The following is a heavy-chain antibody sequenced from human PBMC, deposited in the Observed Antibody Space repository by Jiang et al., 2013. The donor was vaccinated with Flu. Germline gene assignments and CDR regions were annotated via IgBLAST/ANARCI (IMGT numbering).Heavy chain of an antibody. J-gene: IGHJ4*02. CDR2: IYYSGST. V-gene: IGHV4-39*01. D-gene: IGHD6-19*01. CDR1: GGSISSSSYY. Sequence: GPGLVKPSETLSLTCTVSGGSISSSSYYWGWIRQPPGKGLEWIGSIYYSGSTYYNPSLKSRVTISVDTSKNQFSLKLSSVTAADTAVYYCARGAIAVAGTSFDYWGQGTLVTVSS. CDR3: ARGAIAVAGTSFDY.